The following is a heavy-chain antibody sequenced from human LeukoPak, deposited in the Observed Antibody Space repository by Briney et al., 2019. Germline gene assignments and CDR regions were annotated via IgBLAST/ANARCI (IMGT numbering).Heavy chain of an antibody. J-gene: IGHJ5*02. Sequence: ASVKVSCKVSGYTFTDYYMHWVQQAPGKGLEWMGLVDPEDGETIYAEKFQGRVTITADKSTSTAYVELSSLRSEDTAVYYCARALWYMTTVTYNWFDPWGQGTLVTVSP. D-gene: IGHD4-11*01. CDR3: ARALWYMTTVTYNWFDP. CDR1: GYTFTDYY. V-gene: IGHV1-69-2*01. CDR2: VDPEDGET.